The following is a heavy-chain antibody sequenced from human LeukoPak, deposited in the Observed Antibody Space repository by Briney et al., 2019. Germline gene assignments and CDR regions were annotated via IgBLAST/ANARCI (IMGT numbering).Heavy chain of an antibody. Sequence: GSSVKVSCKASGGTFSSYAISWVRQAPGQGLEWMGWIIPIFGTANYAQKFQGRVTITADESTSTAYMELSSLRSEDTAVYYCARETYYDSSGYMVYWGQGTLVTVSS. J-gene: IGHJ4*02. CDR3: ARETYYDSSGYMVY. CDR1: GGTFSSYA. V-gene: IGHV1-69*01. D-gene: IGHD3-22*01. CDR2: IIPIFGTA.